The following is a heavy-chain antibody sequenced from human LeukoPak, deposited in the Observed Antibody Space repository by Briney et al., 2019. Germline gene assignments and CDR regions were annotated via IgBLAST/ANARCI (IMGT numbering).Heavy chain of an antibody. CDR2: IWYDGSNK. Sequence: GRSLRLSCAASGFTFSSYGMHWVGQAPGKGLEWVAVIWYDGSNKYYADSVKGRFTISRDNSKNTLYLQMNSLRAEDTAVYYCARDLRGDYYGSGSPFDYWGQGTLVTVSS. CDR3: ARDLRGDYYGSGSPFDY. V-gene: IGHV3-33*01. CDR1: GFTFSSYG. J-gene: IGHJ4*02. D-gene: IGHD3-10*01.